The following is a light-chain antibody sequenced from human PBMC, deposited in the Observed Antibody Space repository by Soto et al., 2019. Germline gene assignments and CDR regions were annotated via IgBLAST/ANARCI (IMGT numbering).Light chain of an antibody. J-gene: IGLJ1*01. CDR3: CSYAGSSTSLV. Sequence: QAVVTQPASVSGSPGQSITISCTGTSSDVGSYNLVSWYQQHPGKAPKLMIYEGSKRPSGVSNRFSGSKSGNTASLTISGLQAEDEADYYCCSYAGSSTSLVFGTGTKLTVL. CDR2: EGS. V-gene: IGLV2-23*01. CDR1: SSDVGSYNL.